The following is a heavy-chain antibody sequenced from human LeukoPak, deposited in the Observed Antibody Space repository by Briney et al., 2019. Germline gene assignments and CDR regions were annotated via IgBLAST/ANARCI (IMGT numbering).Heavy chain of an antibody. Sequence: ASVTVSCKASGYTFTCYYMHWVRQAPGQGLEWMGWINPNSGGTNYAQKFQGRVTMTRDTSISTAYMELSRLRSDDTAVYYCARDGDGTGDFDYWGQGTLVTVSS. CDR1: GYTFTCYY. D-gene: IGHD7-27*01. J-gene: IGHJ4*02. V-gene: IGHV1-2*02. CDR3: ARDGDGTGDFDY. CDR2: INPNSGGT.